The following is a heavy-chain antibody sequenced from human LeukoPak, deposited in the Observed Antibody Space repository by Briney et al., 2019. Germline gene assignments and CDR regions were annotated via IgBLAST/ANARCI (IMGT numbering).Heavy chain of an antibody. CDR3: AKSKLWELLPFDY. Sequence: PGGSLRLSCAASGFTFSSYAMSWVRQAPGKGLEWVSAISGSGGSTYYADSGKGRFTISRDNSKNTLYLQMNSLRAEDTAVYYCAKSKLWELLPFDYWGQGTLVTVSS. CDR2: ISGSGGST. CDR1: GFTFSSYA. D-gene: IGHD1-26*01. J-gene: IGHJ4*02. V-gene: IGHV3-23*01.